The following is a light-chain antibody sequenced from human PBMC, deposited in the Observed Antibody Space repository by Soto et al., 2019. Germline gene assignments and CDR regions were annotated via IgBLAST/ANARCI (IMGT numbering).Light chain of an antibody. CDR2: WAS. J-gene: IGKJ5*01. V-gene: IGKV4-1*01. CDR3: QQYYSTPIT. Sequence: DIVMTQPPDSLAVSLGERATINCKSSQSVLYSSNNKNYLAWYQQKPGQPPKLLIYWASTRESGVPDRFSGSGSGTDFTLTISSLQAEDVAVYYCQQYYSTPITFGQGTRLENK. CDR1: QSVLYSSNNKNY.